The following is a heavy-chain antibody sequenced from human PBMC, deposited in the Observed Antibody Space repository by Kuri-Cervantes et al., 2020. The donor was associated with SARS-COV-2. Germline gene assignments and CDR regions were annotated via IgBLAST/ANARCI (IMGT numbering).Heavy chain of an antibody. CDR2: IIPIFGTA. V-gene: IGHV1-69*13. CDR1: GGTFSSYA. D-gene: IGHD3-10*01. CDR3: ARDRVNSRLLWFGELFVY. J-gene: IGHJ4*02. Sequence: SVKVSCKASGGTFSSYAISWVRQAPGQGLEWMGGIIPIFGTANYAQKFQGRVTITADESTSTAYMELSSLRSDDTAVYYCARDRVNSRLLWFGELFVYWGQGTLVTVSS.